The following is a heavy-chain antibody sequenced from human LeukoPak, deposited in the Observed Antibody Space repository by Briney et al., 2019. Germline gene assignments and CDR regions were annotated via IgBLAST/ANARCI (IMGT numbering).Heavy chain of an antibody. D-gene: IGHD5-18*01. CDR3: AREADTAMVTGWFDS. V-gene: IGHV1-69*05. CDR1: GGTFSSYV. Sequence: ASVKVSCKASGGTFSSYVISWVRQAPGQGLEWMGGIIPVFGSAHYEQKFQGRVTITTDESTSTVYMELSSLRSEDTAVYYCAREADTAMVTGWFDSWGQGAPVTVSS. CDR2: IIPVFGSA. J-gene: IGHJ5*01.